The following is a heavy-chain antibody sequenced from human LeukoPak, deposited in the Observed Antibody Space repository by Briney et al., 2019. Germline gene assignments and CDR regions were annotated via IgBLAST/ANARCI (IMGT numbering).Heavy chain of an antibody. J-gene: IGHJ5*02. V-gene: IGHV4-4*07. D-gene: IGHD4-17*01. CDR3: ARESKTTVTTETNWFDP. Sequence: PSETLSLTCTVSGGSLSSYYWSWIRQPAGKGLEWIGRIYTSGSTNYNPSLKSRVTMSVDTSKNQFSLKLSSVTAADTAVYYCARESKTTVTTETNWFDPWGQGTLVTVSS. CDR1: GGSLSSYY. CDR2: IYTSGST.